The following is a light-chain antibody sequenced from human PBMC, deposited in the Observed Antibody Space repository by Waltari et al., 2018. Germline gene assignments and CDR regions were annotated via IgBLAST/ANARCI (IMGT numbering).Light chain of an antibody. J-gene: IGLJ3*02. Sequence: QSALTQPASVSGSPGQSIISPCTGTRRDIGAFDYVPWYQQHPGKAPKVILYDVTKRPSGVSNRFSGSKSGNTASLTISGLQAEDEADYYCSSYTISRTWVFGGGTNLTVL. CDR1: RRDIGAFDY. V-gene: IGLV2-14*03. CDR2: DVT. CDR3: SSYTISRTWV.